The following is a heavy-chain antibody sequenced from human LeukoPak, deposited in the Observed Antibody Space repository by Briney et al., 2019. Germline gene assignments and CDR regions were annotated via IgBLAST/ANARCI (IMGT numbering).Heavy chain of an antibody. J-gene: IGHJ4*02. D-gene: IGHD3-22*01. Sequence: GGSLRLSXAASGFTFSTYSMNWVRQAPGKGLEWVSSIDGSSRYINYADSVKGRFTISRDNAKNSLYLEMSSLRAEDTAVYYCAREGDSSGYYYPDFEYWGQGTLVTVSS. CDR3: AREGDSSGYYYPDFEY. CDR2: IDGSSRYI. V-gene: IGHV3-21*01. CDR1: GFTFSTYS.